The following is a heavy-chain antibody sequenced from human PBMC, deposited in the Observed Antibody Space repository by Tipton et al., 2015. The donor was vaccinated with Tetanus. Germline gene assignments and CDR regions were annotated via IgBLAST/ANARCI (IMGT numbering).Heavy chain of an antibody. CDR2: IFYSGRT. CDR1: SASMKDYY. D-gene: IGHD6-19*01. CDR3: ARDRKEQWLSQIRYGMDV. V-gene: IGHV4-59*06. Sequence: TLSLTCTVSSASMKDYYWSWIRLPPGKGLEWIGHIFYSGRTEYTPSLRGRVTISVDTSMNQFSLKLTSVTAADTAIYYCARDRKEQWLSQIRYGMDVWGQGTKVTVSS. J-gene: IGHJ6*02.